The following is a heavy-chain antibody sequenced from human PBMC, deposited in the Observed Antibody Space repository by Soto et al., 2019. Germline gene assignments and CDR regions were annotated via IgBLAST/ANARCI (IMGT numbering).Heavy chain of an antibody. CDR3: ARRKVVAATPFFDY. CDR2: ISSSSSYI. V-gene: IGHV3-21*01. J-gene: IGHJ4*02. CDR1: GFTFSSYS. Sequence: GGSLRLSCAASGFTFSSYSMNWVRQAPGKGLEWVSSISSSSSYIYYADSVKGRFTISRDNAKNSLYLQMNSLRAEDTAVYYCARRKVVAATPFFDYWGQGTLVTVSS. D-gene: IGHD2-15*01.